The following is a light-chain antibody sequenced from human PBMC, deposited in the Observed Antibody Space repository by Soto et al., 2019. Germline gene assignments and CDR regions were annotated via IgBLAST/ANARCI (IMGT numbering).Light chain of an antibody. V-gene: IGLV2-23*02. CDR1: SSDIASYNL. CDR3: CSYAAGGSFVV. J-gene: IGLJ2*01. Sequence: SALTQPASVSGSPGQSITISCTGASSDIASYNLVSWYQHHPGKAPKLMIYEDNQRPSGVSNRFSGSKSGKMASLTISGLQAEDEADYYCCSYAAGGSFVVFGGGTKVTVL. CDR2: EDN.